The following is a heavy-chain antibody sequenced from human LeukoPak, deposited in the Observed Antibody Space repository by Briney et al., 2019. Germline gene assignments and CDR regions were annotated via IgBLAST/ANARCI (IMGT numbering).Heavy chain of an antibody. J-gene: IGHJ4*02. CDR1: GYTFPRYD. CDR2: MYPNSGNT. V-gene: IGHV1-8*01. CDR3: ASPTYYYDSSGYSLEY. Sequence: ASVTVSCQASGYTFPRYDINWLRQAPGPGLEWMGWMYPNSGNTGYAQKSQGRVTMTRNTSISTAYMELSSLRSEDTAVYYCASPTYYYDSSGYSLEYWGQGTLVTVSS. D-gene: IGHD3-22*01.